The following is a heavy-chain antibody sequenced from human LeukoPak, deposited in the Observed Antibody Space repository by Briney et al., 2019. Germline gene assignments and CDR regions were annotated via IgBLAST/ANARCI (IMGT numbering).Heavy chain of an antibody. Sequence: GASVKVSCKASGYTFTDYYIHWVQQAPGKGLEWMGRVDPEDGETIYAEKFQGRVTITADTSTEIAYMELSSLRSEDTAVYYCATDYPSSGWYRDWGQGTLVTVSS. J-gene: IGHJ4*02. CDR1: GYTFTDYY. CDR2: VDPEDGET. CDR3: ATDYPSSGWYRD. V-gene: IGHV1-69-2*01. D-gene: IGHD6-19*01.